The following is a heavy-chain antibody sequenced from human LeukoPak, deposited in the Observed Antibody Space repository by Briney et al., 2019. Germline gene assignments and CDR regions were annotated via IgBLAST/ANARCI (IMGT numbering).Heavy chain of an antibody. CDR1: GYTFSSYE. V-gene: IGHV3-48*03. CDR2: ISSSGRTV. CDR3: AKKRGGLDP. D-gene: IGHD2-15*01. Sequence: PGGSLRLSCAASGYTFSSYEMKWVRQAPGKGLEWVSYISSSGRTVYYADSVKGRFTISRDNSNNTLYLQMNSLRAEDTALYYCAKKRGGLDPWGQGTLVTVSS. J-gene: IGHJ5*02.